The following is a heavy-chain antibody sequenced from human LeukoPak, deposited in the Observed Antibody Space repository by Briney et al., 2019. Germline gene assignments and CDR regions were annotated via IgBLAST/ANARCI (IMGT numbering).Heavy chain of an antibody. J-gene: IGHJ4*02. CDR3: ARSGYYDSSGYPFDY. D-gene: IGHD3-22*01. CDR1: GGTFSSYA. CDR2: IIPIFGIA. Sequence: SVKVSCKASGGTFSSYAISWVRQAPGQGLEWMGRIIPIFGIANYAQKFQGGVTITADKSTSTAYMELSSLRSEDTAVYYCARSGYYDSSGYPFDYWGQGTLVTVSS. V-gene: IGHV1-69*04.